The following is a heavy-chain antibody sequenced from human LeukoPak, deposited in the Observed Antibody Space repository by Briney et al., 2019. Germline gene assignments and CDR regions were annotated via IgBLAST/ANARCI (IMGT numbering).Heavy chain of an antibody. CDR1: GFTVSSNY. Sequence: PGGSLRLSCAASGFTVSSNYMSWVRQAPGKGLEWVSVIYSGGNTLYAESVEGRFTISRDNSKNSLLLQMINLRVEDTALYYCVYGDFVKTVNYFDYWGQGTLVTVSS. J-gene: IGHJ4*02. CDR3: VYGDFVKTVNYFDY. V-gene: IGHV3-66*01. D-gene: IGHD4-17*01. CDR2: IYSGGNT.